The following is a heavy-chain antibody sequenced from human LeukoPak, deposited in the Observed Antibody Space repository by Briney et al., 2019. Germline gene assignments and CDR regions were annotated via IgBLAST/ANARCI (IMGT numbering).Heavy chain of an antibody. V-gene: IGHV3-33*01. J-gene: IGHJ6*02. CDR3: ARYCSGGTCKLGYYYYGMDV. D-gene: IGHD2-15*01. Sequence: QPAGSLRLSCAASGFTFSNYGMHWVRQAPGKGLEWVAVIWYDGSIKYYADSVKGRFSISRDNSKNTLYLQMNSLRAEDTAVYYCARYCSGGTCKLGYYYYGMDVWGQGTTVTVSS. CDR1: GFTFSNYG. CDR2: IWYDGSIK.